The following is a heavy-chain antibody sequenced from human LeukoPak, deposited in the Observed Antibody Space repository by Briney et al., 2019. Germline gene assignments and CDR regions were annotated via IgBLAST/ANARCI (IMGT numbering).Heavy chain of an antibody. CDR3: ARVGYGDSQIDY. Sequence: SGTLSLTCAVSGGSISSSNWWSWVRQPPGKGLEWIGEIYHSGSTYYNPSLKSRVTISVDRSKNQFSLKLSSVTAADTAVYYCARVGYGDSQIDYWGQGTLVTVSS. CDR1: GGSISSSNW. V-gene: IGHV4-4*02. J-gene: IGHJ4*02. CDR2: IYHSGST. D-gene: IGHD3-16*01.